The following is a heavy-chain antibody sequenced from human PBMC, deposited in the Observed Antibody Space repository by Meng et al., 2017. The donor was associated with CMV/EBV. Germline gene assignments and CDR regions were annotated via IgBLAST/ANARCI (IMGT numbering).Heavy chain of an antibody. D-gene: IGHD6-13*01. V-gene: IGHV5-51*01. J-gene: IGHJ6*02. CDR3: ARPIAAAGNDYYGMDV. CDR1: GYSFTSYW. Sequence: KVSCKGSGYSFTSYWIGWVRQMPGKGLEWMGIIYPGDSDTRYSPSFQGQVTISADKSISTAYLQWSSLKASDTAMYYCARPIAAAGNDYYGMDVWGQGTTVTV. CDR2: IYPGDSDT.